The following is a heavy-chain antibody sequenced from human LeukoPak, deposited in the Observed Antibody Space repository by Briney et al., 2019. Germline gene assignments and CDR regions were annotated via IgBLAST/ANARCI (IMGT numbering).Heavy chain of an antibody. CDR1: GAFISSSPYY. J-gene: IGHJ4*02. CDR2: IHYSGRT. CDR3: ARPNTSGWRSYFDY. Sequence: SETLSLTCIVSGAFISSSPYYWGWIRLPPGKGLEYIGSIHYSGRTYYNPSLESRVTISADTSKNQFSLELSSVNAADTAVYYCARPNTSGWRSYFDYWGQGSLVTVSS. V-gene: IGHV4-39*01. D-gene: IGHD6-19*01.